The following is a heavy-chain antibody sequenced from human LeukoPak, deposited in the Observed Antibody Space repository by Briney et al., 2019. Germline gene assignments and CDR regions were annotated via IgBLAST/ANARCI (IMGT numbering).Heavy chain of an antibody. CDR2: IYYSGST. CDR1: GGSIISYY. Sequence: SETLSLTCTASGGSIISYYWSWIRQPPGKGLEWIGYIYYSGSTNYNPSLKSRVTISVDTSKNQFSLKLSSVTAADTAVYYCARLSSRVGYFDYWGQGTLVTVSS. CDR3: ARLSSRVGYFDY. D-gene: IGHD2-2*01. V-gene: IGHV4-59*08. J-gene: IGHJ4*02.